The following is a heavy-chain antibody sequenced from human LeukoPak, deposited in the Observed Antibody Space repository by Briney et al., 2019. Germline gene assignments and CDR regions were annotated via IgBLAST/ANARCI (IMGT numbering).Heavy chain of an antibody. CDR2: IYYSGST. D-gene: IGHD3-10*01. CDR3: ARENPYDYGFPIRRVNWFDP. J-gene: IGHJ5*02. V-gene: IGHV4-30-4*08. Sequence: PSQTLSLTCTVSGGSISSGDYYWSWIRQPPGKGLEWIGYIYYSGSTYYNPSLKSRVTISVDTSKNQFSLKLSSVTAADTAVYYCARENPYDYGFPIRRVNWFDPWGQGTLVTVSS. CDR1: GGSISSGDYY.